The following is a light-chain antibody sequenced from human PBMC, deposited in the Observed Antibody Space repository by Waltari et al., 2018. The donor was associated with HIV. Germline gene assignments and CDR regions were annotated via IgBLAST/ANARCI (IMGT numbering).Light chain of an antibody. CDR1: VLSKKF. J-gene: IGLJ2*01. Sequence: SYELTQPSSVSVSPGQTARITCSGAVLSKKFARGFQQKPGQAPVLIIYKDNERPSGIPERFSGSSSGTTVTLTISGAQVDDEADYYCYSATENNLVFGGGTKLTVL. CDR2: KDN. CDR3: YSATENNLV. V-gene: IGLV3-27*01.